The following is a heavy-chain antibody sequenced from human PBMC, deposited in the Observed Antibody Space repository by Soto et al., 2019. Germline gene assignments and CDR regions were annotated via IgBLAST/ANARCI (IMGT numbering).Heavy chain of an antibody. Sequence: SSVKGSCKASGGTFSSYAISWVRQAPGQGLEWMGGIIPIFGTANYAQKFQGRVTITADESTSTAYMELSSLRSEDTAVYYCARAEYCGGDCYSYYFDYWGQGTLVTVSS. D-gene: IGHD2-21*02. J-gene: IGHJ4*02. V-gene: IGHV1-69*13. CDR2: IIPIFGTA. CDR1: GGTFSSYA. CDR3: ARAEYCGGDCYSYYFDY.